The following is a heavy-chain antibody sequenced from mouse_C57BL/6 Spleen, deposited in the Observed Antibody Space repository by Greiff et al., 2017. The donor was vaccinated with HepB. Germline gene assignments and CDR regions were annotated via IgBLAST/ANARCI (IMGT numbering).Heavy chain of an antibody. CDR1: GYTFTDYY. J-gene: IGHJ4*01. Sequence: EVQLQESGPVLVKPGASVKMSCKASGYTFTDYYMNWVKQSHGKSLEWIGVINPYNGGTSYNQKFKGKATLTVDKSSSTAYMELNSLTSEDSAVYYCARTYGGYYYYYAMDYWGQGTSVTVSS. D-gene: IGHD2-3*01. V-gene: IGHV1-19*01. CDR3: ARTYGGYYYYYAMDY. CDR2: INPYNGGT.